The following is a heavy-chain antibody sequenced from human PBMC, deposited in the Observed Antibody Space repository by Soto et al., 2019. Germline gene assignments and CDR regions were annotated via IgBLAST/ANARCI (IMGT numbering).Heavy chain of an antibody. CDR1: GFTFNTYG. D-gene: IGHD3-16*01. CDR2: ISGSGNNK. J-gene: IGHJ4*02. Sequence: EVQLLESGGGLVQPGGSLRLSCVASGFTFNTYGMNWVRQAPGKGLEWVAGISGSGNNKYYTDSAKGRFTISRDNSRDILYLQMDSLRAEDTAVYFCARDHSGNYYLGKFDSWGQGTLVTVSS. V-gene: IGHV3-23*01. CDR3: ARDHSGNYYLGKFDS.